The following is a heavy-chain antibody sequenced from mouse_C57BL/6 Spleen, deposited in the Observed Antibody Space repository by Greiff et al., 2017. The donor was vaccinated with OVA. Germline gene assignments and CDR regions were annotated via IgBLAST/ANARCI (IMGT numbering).Heavy chain of an antibody. CDR3: ARNYGSIDY. CDR1: GFTFSDYG. CDR2: ISSGSSTI. D-gene: IGHD1-1*01. Sequence: EVKVVESGGGLVKPGGSLKLSCAASGFTFSDYGMHWVRQAPEKGLEWVAYISSGSSTISYADPVKGRFTISRDNAKNTLFLQMTSLRSEDTAMYYCARNYGSIDYWGQGTTLTVSS. J-gene: IGHJ2*01. V-gene: IGHV5-17*01.